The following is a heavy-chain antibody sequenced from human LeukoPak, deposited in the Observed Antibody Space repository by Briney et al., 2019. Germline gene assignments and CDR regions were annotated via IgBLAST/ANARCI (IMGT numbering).Heavy chain of an antibody. D-gene: IGHD3-10*01. CDR3: ARNPAAWFGELSSWFDP. Sequence: GGSLRLSCAASGFTFSSYAMHWVRKAPGKGLEWVAVISYGGSSKNYADSVKGRFTISRDNSENTLYLQMSSLKTDDSAVYYCARNPAAWFGELSSWFDPWGQGTLVTVSS. CDR2: ISYGGSSK. V-gene: IGHV3-30-3*01. CDR1: GFTFSSYA. J-gene: IGHJ5*02.